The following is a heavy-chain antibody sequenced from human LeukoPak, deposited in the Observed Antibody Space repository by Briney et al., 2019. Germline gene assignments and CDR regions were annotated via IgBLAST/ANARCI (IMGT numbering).Heavy chain of an antibody. Sequence: ASVKVSCKPSGYTFTSYSISWVRQAPGQGLEWMGWISAYNGNTDSAQKLQGRFTMTTDTSTSTAYMELRSLRSDDTAVYYCARGQYFDFWGQGTLVTVSS. CDR1: GYTFTSYS. J-gene: IGHJ4*02. CDR2: ISAYNGNT. V-gene: IGHV1-18*01. CDR3: ARGQYFDF.